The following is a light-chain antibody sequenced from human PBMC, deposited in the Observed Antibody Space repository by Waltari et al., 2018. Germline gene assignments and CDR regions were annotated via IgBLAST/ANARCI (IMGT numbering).Light chain of an antibody. J-gene: IGLJ3*02. CDR1: SRDVGAYTY. CDR3: SSYTSSLTLV. CDR2: DFS. V-gene: IGLV2-14*03. Sequence: QSALTQPASVSGSPGQSITISCTGTSRDVGAYTYVSWYQQHPGKAPKLWIFDFSDRPSGVSDRFSGSKSGNTASLTISGLQAEDEADYYCSSYTSSLTLVFGGGTKLTVL.